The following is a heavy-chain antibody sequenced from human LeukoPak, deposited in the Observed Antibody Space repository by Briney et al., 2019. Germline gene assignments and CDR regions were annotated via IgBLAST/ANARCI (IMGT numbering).Heavy chain of an antibody. J-gene: IGHJ5*02. CDR3: ARVPRRGDRFDP. D-gene: IGHD3-10*01. CDR1: GYTFTGYY. V-gene: IGHV1-2*02. Sequence: ASVKVSCKASGYTFTGYYMYWVRQAPGQGLEWMGWINPNSGGTNYAQKFQGRVTMTSDTSISTAYMELSSLRTEDTAVYYCARVPRRGDRFDPWGQGTLVTVSS. CDR2: INPNSGGT.